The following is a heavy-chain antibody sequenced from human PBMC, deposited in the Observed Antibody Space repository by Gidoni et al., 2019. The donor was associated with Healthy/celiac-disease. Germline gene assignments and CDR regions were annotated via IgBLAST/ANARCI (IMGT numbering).Heavy chain of an antibody. CDR2: IIPIFGTA. Sequence: QVQLVQSGAAVKKPGSSVKVSCKASGGTFSSYAISWVRQAPGQGLEWMGGIIPIFGTANYEQKFQGRVTITADESTSTAYMELSSLRSEDTAVYYCASRLWFGELVYYYYGMDVWGQGTTVTVSS. D-gene: IGHD3-10*01. V-gene: IGHV1-69*01. CDR1: GGTFSSYA. CDR3: ASRLWFGELVYYYYGMDV. J-gene: IGHJ6*02.